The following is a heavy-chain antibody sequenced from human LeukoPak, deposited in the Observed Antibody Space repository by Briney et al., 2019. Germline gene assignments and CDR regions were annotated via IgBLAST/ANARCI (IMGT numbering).Heavy chain of an antibody. J-gene: IGHJ4*02. CDR3: ARGWGPAYCGGDCHRHFDY. V-gene: IGHV4-30-4*07. D-gene: IGHD2-21*02. CDR1: GGSISSGGYS. CDR2: IYNSGST. Sequence: PSQTPSLTCAVSGGSISSGGYSYNWIRQPPGKGLEWIGYIYNSGSTSYNPSLKSRVTMSVDTSKNQFSLKLTFVTAADTALYYCARGWGPAYCGGDCHRHFDYWGQGALVTVSS.